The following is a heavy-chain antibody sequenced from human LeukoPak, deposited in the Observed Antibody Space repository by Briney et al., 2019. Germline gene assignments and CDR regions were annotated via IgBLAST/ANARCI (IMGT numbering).Heavy chain of an antibody. D-gene: IGHD3-22*01. Sequence: GASVKVSCKASGYTFTSYDIHWVRQATGQGLEWMGWMNPNSDNTGYAQNLQDRLTMTRNTSMSTAYMELSSLRSEDTAVYYCASFLSSGYYQTWYDPWGQGTLVTVSS. CDR1: GYTFTSYD. V-gene: IGHV1-8*01. J-gene: IGHJ5*02. CDR2: MNPNSDNT. CDR3: ASFLSSGYYQTWYDP.